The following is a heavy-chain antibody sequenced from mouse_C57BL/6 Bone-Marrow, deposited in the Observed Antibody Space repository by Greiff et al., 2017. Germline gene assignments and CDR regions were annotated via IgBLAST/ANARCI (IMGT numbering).Heavy chain of an antibody. CDR3: AKYGYDRGYYAMDY. D-gene: IGHD2-2*01. CDR2: ISYDGSN. V-gene: IGHV3-6*01. Sequence: EVKLQESGPGLVKPSQSLSLTCSVTGYSITSGYYWNWIRQFPGNKLEWMGYISYDGSNNYNPSLKNRISITRDTSKNQFFLKLNSVTTEDTATYYGAKYGYDRGYYAMDYWGQGTSVTVSS. J-gene: IGHJ4*01. CDR1: GYSITSGYY.